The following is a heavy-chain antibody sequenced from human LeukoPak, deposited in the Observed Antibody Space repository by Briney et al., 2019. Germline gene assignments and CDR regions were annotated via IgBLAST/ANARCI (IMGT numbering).Heavy chain of an antibody. D-gene: IGHD4-23*01. CDR3: ARVGDYGGNFHYYYYYYMDV. J-gene: IGHJ6*03. CDR1: GGSISSYY. CDR2: IYYSGST. V-gene: IGHV4-59*01. Sequence: PSETLSLTCTVSGGSISSYYWSWIRQPPGKGLEGIGYIYYSGSTNYNPSLKSRVTISVDTSKNQFSLKLSSVTAADTAVYYCARVGDYGGNFHYYYYYYMDVWGKGATVTVSS.